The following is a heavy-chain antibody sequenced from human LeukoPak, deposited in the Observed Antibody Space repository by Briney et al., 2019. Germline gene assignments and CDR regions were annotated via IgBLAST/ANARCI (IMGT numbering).Heavy chain of an antibody. CDR1: GFTLSSYN. D-gene: IGHD3-10*01. Sequence: GGSLRLSCAASGFTLSSYNMKWVRQAPGKGLEWVSSISYRSTDIEYADSVKGRFTISRDNAKKSLYLQMCSLRAEDTAVYYCARVFRPSLTAFIIGGAFDIWGQGTMVTVSS. CDR3: ARVFRPSLTAFIIGGAFDI. CDR2: ISYRSTDI. V-gene: IGHV3-21*01. J-gene: IGHJ3*02.